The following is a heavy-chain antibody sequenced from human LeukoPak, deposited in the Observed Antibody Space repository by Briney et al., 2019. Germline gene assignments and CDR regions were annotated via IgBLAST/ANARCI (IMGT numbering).Heavy chain of an antibody. CDR2: IHSDGGDK. V-gene: IGHV3-30*02. CDR1: GFTFRSYS. CDR3: ARVTYGSGTYGAFDY. Sequence: GGSLRLSCAASGFTFRSYSMHWVRQAPGKGLEWVAFIHSDGGDKYYADSVQGRFTISRDNSKNTLYLQMNSLRAEDTAVYYCARVTYGSGTYGAFDYWGQGTLVTVSS. D-gene: IGHD3-10*01. J-gene: IGHJ4*02.